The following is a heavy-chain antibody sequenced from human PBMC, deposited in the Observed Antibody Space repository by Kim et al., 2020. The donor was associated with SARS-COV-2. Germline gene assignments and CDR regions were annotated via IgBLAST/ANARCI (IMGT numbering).Heavy chain of an antibody. Sequence: ASVKVSCKASGYTFTSYAMHWVRQAPGQRLEWMGWINAGNGNTKYSQKFQGRVTITRDTSASTAYMELSSLRSEDTAVYYCARDKYYYGSGRDYYYYYYGMDVWGQGTTVTVSS. J-gene: IGHJ6*02. CDR3: ARDKYYYGSGRDYYYYYYGMDV. V-gene: IGHV1-3*01. CDR1: GYTFTSYA. CDR2: INAGNGNT. D-gene: IGHD3-10*01.